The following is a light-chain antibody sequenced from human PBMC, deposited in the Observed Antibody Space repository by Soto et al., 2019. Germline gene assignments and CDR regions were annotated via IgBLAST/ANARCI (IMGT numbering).Light chain of an antibody. V-gene: IGKV3-11*01. CDR1: QSVSSS. CDR2: SGY. Sequence: EVTQSPDTLSLSPGETATLSCRASQSVSSSVAWYQHKPGQSPRLVVYSGYKRSPGIPARFSGSGSGTDFTLTISSLESDDFAIYYCQQRYSWLRVFGPGTRLEIK. J-gene: IGKJ5*01. CDR3: QQRYSWLRV.